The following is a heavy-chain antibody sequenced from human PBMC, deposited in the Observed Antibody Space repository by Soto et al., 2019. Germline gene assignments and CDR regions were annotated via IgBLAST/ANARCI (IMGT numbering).Heavy chain of an antibody. D-gene: IGHD3-10*01. V-gene: IGHV3-74*01. J-gene: IGHJ6*04. CDR2: IDNAGTDS. Sequence: EVQLVESGGGLVQPGGSLRLSCAASGFTLSGRSMHWVRQAPGKGLVWVSGIDNAGTDSTYADSVKGRFTSSRDNAKNMLYLQVNSLGVEVTAVYYCARGWFGPDVWGKGTMVTVSS. CDR1: GFTLSGRS. CDR3: ARGWFGPDV.